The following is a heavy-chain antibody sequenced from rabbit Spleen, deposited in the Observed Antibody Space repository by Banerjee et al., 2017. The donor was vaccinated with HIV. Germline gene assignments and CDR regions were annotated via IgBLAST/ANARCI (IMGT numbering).Heavy chain of an antibody. CDR1: GFSFSDRDV. Sequence: QEQLVESRGGLVKPGGSLKLSCTASGFSFSDRDVMGWVRQAPGKGLEWIACINASTGKPVYATWAKGRFTISRTSSTTVTLRMTSLTAADRATYFCARDLSAMTFYSSLWGPGTLVTVS. V-gene: IGHV1S45*01. J-gene: IGHJ6*01. D-gene: IGHD3-1*01. CDR2: INASTGKP. CDR3: ARDLSAMTFYSSL.